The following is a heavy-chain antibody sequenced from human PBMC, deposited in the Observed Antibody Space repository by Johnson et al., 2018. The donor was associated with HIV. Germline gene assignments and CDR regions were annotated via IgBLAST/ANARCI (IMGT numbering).Heavy chain of an antibody. CDR2: MWYDGTKK. D-gene: IGHD2-2*01. V-gene: IGHV3-33*01. J-gene: IGHJ3*02. CDR3: ARGGVVHDAFDM. Sequence: QVQLVESGGGVVQPGRSLRLSCAASGFTFSSYGMHWVRQAPGKGLEWVAGMWYDGTKKNYADSVKGRFTISRDNSKTTLHLQMNSLRAEDTAVFYCARGGVVHDAFDMWGQGTMVTVSS. CDR1: GFTFSSYG.